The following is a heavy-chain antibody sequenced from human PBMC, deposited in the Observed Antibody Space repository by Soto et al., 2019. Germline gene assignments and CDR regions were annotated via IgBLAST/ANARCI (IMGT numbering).Heavy chain of an antibody. V-gene: IGHV1-69*05. CDR1: GGTFSSYA. Sequence: QVQLVQSGAEVKKPGSSVKVSCKASGGTFSSYAISWVRQAPGQGLEWMGGIIPIFGTANYAEKFQDRVTMTTDESTSTAYMELSRLRSADTAVYYCARHVPAAGYYNGMDVWGQGTTVTVSS. CDR3: ARHVPAAGYYNGMDV. CDR2: IIPIFGTA. J-gene: IGHJ6*02. D-gene: IGHD2-2*01.